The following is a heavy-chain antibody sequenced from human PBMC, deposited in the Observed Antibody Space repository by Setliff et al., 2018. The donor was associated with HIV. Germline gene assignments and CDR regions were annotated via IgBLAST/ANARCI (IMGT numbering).Heavy chain of an antibody. D-gene: IGHD2-8*01. J-gene: IGHJ4*02. CDR3: ARALTQRDYCTNGVCLDDDY. CDR1: GYTFIGDY. V-gene: IGHV1-46*01. CDR2: INPSGDST. Sequence: ASVKVSCKASGYTFIGDYMHWVRQAPGQGLEWMGWINPSGDSTTYAQKFQGRVTMTRDTSTSTVYMELSSLRSEDTAVYYCARALTQRDYCTNGVCLDDDYWGQGTLVTVSS.